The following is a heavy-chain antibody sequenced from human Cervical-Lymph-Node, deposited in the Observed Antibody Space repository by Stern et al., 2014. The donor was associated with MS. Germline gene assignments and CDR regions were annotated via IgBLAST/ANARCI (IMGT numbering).Heavy chain of an antibody. J-gene: IGHJ6*02. V-gene: IGHV3-33*01. CDR3: ARYGDYDYYYGMDV. CDR2: IWYDGSNK. D-gene: IGHD4-17*01. Sequence: VQLVESGGGVVQPGRSLRLSCAASGFTFSSYGMHWVRQAPGKGLEWVAVIWYDGSNKYYADSVKGRFTISRDNSKNTLYLQMNSLRAEDTAVYYCARYGDYDYYYGMDVWGQGTTVTVSS. CDR1: GFTFSSYG.